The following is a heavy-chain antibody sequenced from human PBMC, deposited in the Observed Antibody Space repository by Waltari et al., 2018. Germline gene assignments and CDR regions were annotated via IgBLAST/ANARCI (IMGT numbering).Heavy chain of an antibody. CDR1: GYTFTGYY. D-gene: IGHD2-15*01. CDR2: INPNSGGT. CDR3: ARGGDTVVTTNRDYYHGMDV. J-gene: IGHJ6*02. Sequence: QVQLVQSGAEVKKPGASVKVSCKTSGYTFTGYYMHWVRQAPGQGLEWMGWINPNSGGTNYAQKFQGRVTITADESTSTAYMELSSLRSEDTAVYYCARGGDTVVTTNRDYYHGMDVWGQGTTVTVSS. V-gene: IGHV1-2*02.